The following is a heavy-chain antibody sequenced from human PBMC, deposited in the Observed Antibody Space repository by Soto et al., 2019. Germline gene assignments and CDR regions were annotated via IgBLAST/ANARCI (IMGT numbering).Heavy chain of an antibody. CDR2: IYYSGST. J-gene: IGHJ4*02. Sequence: QVQLQESGPGLVKPSETLSLTCTVSGGSVSSGTYYWSWIRQPPGKGLEWIGYIYYSGSTNYNPPXXXRXXISVDTSKNQFSLKLSSVTAADTAVYYCARFYDSSGYRVDYWGQGTLVTVSS. CDR3: ARFYDSSGYRVDY. CDR1: GGSVSSGTYY. D-gene: IGHD3-22*01. V-gene: IGHV4-61*01.